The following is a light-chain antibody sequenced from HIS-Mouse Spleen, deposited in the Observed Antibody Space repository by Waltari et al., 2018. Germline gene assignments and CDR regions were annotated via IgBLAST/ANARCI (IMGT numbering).Light chain of an antibody. CDR2: WAS. CDR3: QQYYSTPLT. J-gene: IGKJ4*01. V-gene: IGKV4-1*01. Sequence: DIVMTQSPDSLSVSLGERATINCRSSQSVLCSSNKKNNLAWYQQKPGQPPKLLIYWASTRESGVPDRFRCSGSGTDLTFTISSLQAEDVAVYYCQQYYSTPLTFGGGTKVEIK. CDR1: QSVLCSSNKKNN.